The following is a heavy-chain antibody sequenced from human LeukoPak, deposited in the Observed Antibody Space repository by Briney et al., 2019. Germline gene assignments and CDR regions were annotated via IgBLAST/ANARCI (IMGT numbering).Heavy chain of an antibody. V-gene: IGHV3-23*01. CDR3: ARDLRDDFWSGYPQYFQH. J-gene: IGHJ1*01. D-gene: IGHD3-3*01. CDR2: ISGSGGST. CDR1: GFTFSSYS. Sequence: GGSLRLSCAASGFTFSSYSMNWVRQAPGKGLEWVSGISGSGGSTYYADSVKGRFTISRDNFKNTLYLQMNSLRAEDTAVYYCARDLRDDFWSGYPQYFQHWGQGTLVPVSS.